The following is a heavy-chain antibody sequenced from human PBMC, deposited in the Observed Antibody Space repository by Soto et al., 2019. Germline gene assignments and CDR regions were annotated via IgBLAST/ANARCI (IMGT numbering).Heavy chain of an antibody. Sequence: GGSLKISCQASGYSFISSWIGWVRQRPGKGLEWMGIIYPGDSDTRYSPSFQGQVTISADKSTSTAYLQWSSLKASDTATYYCARMMAASGTAFDYWGQGALVTVSS. CDR1: GYSFISSW. V-gene: IGHV5-51*01. CDR2: IYPGDSDT. D-gene: IGHD6-13*01. J-gene: IGHJ4*02. CDR3: ARMMAASGTAFDY.